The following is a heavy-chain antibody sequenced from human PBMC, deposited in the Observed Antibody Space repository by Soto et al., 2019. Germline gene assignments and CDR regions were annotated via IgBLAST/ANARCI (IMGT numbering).Heavy chain of an antibody. CDR3: ARGPYDFWSGYHRKNHFDY. Sequence: ASVKVSCKASGGTFSSYAISWVRQAPGQGLEWMGGIIPIFGTANYAQKFQGRVTITADESTSTAYMELSSLRSEDTAVYYCARGPYDFWSGYHRKNHFDYWGQGTLVTVSS. V-gene: IGHV1-69*13. CDR1: GGTFSSYA. J-gene: IGHJ4*02. CDR2: IIPIFGTA. D-gene: IGHD3-3*01.